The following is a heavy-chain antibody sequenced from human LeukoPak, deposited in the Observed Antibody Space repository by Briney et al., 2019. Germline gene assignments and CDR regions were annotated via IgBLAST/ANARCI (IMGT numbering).Heavy chain of an antibody. Sequence: SETLSLTCTVSGDSISSGRYYWSWIRQPAGKGLEWIGRIYSSGSTNYNRSLKSRVTISVDTSKNQFSLTLSSVTAADTAVYYCARDGAYCSSTSCYNWFDPWGQGTLVTVSS. CDR3: ARDGAYCSSTSCYNWFDP. D-gene: IGHD2-2*01. CDR2: IYSSGST. V-gene: IGHV4-61*02. CDR1: GDSISSGRYY. J-gene: IGHJ5*02.